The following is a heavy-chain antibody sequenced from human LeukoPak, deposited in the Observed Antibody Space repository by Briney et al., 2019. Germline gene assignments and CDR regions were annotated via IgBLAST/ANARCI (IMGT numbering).Heavy chain of an antibody. CDR3: ARNFQTGLDV. CDR1: GGSISSYY. V-gene: IGHV4-59*01. CDR2: IYSSGST. D-gene: IGHD2/OR15-2a*01. Sequence: SETLSLTCTVFGGSISSYYWSWIRQPPGKGLELIGYIYSSGSTNYNPSLKSRVTISVDTSKNQFSLKLSSVTAADTAVYYCARNFQTGLDVWGQGTTVTVSS. J-gene: IGHJ6*02.